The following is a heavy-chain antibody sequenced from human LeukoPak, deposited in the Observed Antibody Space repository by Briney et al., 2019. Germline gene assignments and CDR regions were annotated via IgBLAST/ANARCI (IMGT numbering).Heavy chain of an antibody. D-gene: IGHD2-2*01. J-gene: IGHJ4*01. CDR2: IRGSGDIT. CDR1: GFTFSSYA. Sequence: GGSLRLSCAASGFTFSSYAMSWVRQAPGKGLEWVSGIRGSGDITYYADSVKGRFTISRDNFKNTLYLQMNSLRAEDTAVYYCAKTRIVCTSVSCPGGGFDYWGHGTLVTVSS. V-gene: IGHV3-23*01. CDR3: AKTRIVCTSVSCPGGGFDY.